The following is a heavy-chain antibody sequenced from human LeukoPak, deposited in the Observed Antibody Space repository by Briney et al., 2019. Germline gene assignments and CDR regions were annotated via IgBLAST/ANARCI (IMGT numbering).Heavy chain of an antibody. CDR2: IYYSGST. J-gene: IGHJ6*03. V-gene: IGHV4-59*01. Sequence: SETLSLTCTVSGGSISSYYWSWIRQPPGKGLEWIGYIYYSGSTNYNPSLKSRVTISVDTSKNQFFLKLSSVTAADTAVYYCARDSRVGATANYYYYYMDVWGKGTTVTVSS. D-gene: IGHD1-26*01. CDR3: ARDSRVGATANYYYYYMDV. CDR1: GGSISSYY.